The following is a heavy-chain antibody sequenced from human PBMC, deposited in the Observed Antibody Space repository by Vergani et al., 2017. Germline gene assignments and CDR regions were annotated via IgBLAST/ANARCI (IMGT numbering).Heavy chain of an antibody. D-gene: IGHD2-15*01. Sequence: QVHLVESGGGVVQPGRSLRLSCVVSGFTSSYYCMHWVRQAPGKGLEWVAVISYDGTQKYYADSVKGRFTISRDNSKSTLYLQMNSLRTEDTAVYYCATKSCGTPGCQIGYFMEWGQGTLVTVSS. CDR2: ISYDGTQK. CDR1: GFTSSYYC. J-gene: IGHJ1*01. CDR3: ATKSCGTPGCQIGYFME. V-gene: IGHV3-30*03.